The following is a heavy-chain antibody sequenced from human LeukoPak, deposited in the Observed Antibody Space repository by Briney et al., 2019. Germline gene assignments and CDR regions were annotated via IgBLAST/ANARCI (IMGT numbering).Heavy chain of an antibody. D-gene: IGHD6-19*01. CDR2: INAGHGNT. CDR3: ARVVRYSSGPLTDLFPYSFDY. CDR1: GYTFTNYA. Sequence: ASVNVSCKASGYTFTNYAMHWVRQAPGQRLEWMGWINAGHGNTKYSQEFQGRVTITRDTSASTAYMELSSLRSEDTAVYYCARVVRYSSGPLTDLFPYSFDYWGQGTLVTVSS. V-gene: IGHV1-3*03. J-gene: IGHJ4*02.